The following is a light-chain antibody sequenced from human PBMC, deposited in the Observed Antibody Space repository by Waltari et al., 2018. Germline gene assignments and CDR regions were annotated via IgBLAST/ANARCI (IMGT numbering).Light chain of an antibody. CDR2: KAS. V-gene: IGKV1-12*01. Sequence: DIQMTQSPSSLSASVGDTVTITCRASQSISSWLDWYQQKPGKAPKLLIYKASSLQSGVPSRFSGSGSGTDFTLTISSLQPEDFATYYCLQYSSSPCSFGQGTKVEIK. J-gene: IGKJ2*04. CDR3: LQYSSSPCS. CDR1: QSISSW.